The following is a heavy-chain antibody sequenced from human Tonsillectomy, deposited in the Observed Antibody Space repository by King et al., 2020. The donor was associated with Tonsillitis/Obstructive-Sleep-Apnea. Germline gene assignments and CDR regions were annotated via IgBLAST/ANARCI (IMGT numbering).Heavy chain of an antibody. CDR1: GFTVSSKY. CDR3: ARVTRDYDGLYYFDY. J-gene: IGHJ4*02. Sequence: VQLVESGGGLIQPGGSLRLSCAASGFTVSSKYMSWVRQAPGKGLEWVSVIYSGGGTYYANSVKGRFTISRDTSKNTVFLQMDSLRVEDTALYYCARVTRDYDGLYYFDYWGQGTLVTVSS. V-gene: IGHV3-53*01. D-gene: IGHD3-22*01. CDR2: IYSGGGT.